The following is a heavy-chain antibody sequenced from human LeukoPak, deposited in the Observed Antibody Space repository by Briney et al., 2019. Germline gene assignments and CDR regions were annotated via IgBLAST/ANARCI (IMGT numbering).Heavy chain of an antibody. J-gene: IGHJ4*02. D-gene: IGHD6-19*01. CDR1: GFTFSSYS. Sequence: GGSLRLSCAASGFTFSSYSMNWVRQAPGKGLEWVSYISSSSSTIYYADSVKGRFTISRDNAKNSLHLQMNSLRAEDTAVYYCARVTAVAGTSVGVDAWGQGILVTVSS. V-gene: IGHV3-48*01. CDR2: ISSSSSTI. CDR3: ARVTAVAGTSVGVDA.